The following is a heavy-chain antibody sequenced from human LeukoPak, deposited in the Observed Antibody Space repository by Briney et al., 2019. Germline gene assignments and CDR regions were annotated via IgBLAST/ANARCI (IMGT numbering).Heavy chain of an antibody. CDR1: GFTFSSYA. J-gene: IGHJ5*02. CDR3: ARGIGYCSSTSCDNWFDP. CDR2: ISYDGGNK. V-gene: IGHV3-30-3*01. D-gene: IGHD2-2*01. Sequence: GGSLRLSCAASGFTFSSYAMHWVRQAPGKGLEWVAVISYDGGNKYYADSVKGRFTISRDNSKNTLYLQMNSLRAEDTAVYYCARGIGYCSSTSCDNWFDPWGQGTLVTVSS.